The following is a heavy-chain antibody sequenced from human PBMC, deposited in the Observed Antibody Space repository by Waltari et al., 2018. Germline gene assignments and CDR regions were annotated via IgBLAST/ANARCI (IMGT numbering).Heavy chain of an antibody. Sequence: QVQLQQWGAGLLKPSETLSLTCAVYGGSFSGSYWSWIRQPPGKGLEGIGEINHSGSTNYNPSLKSRVTISVDTSKNQFSLKLSSVTAADTAVYYCAREEYDSHYWGQGTLVTVSS. CDR3: AREEYDSHY. J-gene: IGHJ4*02. D-gene: IGHD3-22*01. CDR1: GGSFSGSY. V-gene: IGHV4-34*01. CDR2: INHSGST.